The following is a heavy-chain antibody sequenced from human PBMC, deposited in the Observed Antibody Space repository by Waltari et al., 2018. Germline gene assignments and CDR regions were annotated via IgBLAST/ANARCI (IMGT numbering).Heavy chain of an antibody. V-gene: IGHV3-11*01. CDR3: ARSVRSPGD. CDR2: ISDSGSSP. J-gene: IGHJ4*02. CDR1: GFTFSDSY. Sequence: QVQLVESGGGLVKPGGSLRLSCAASGFTFSDSYMSWIRQAPGKGLEWLSYISDSGSSPYDADSVKGRFTLSRDNAKNSVYLQMNSLRVEDTAVYYCARSVRSPGDWGQGTLVTVSS. D-gene: IGHD3-10*02.